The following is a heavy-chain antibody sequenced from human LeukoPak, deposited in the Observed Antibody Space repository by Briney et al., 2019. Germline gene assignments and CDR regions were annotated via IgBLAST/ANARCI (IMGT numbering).Heavy chain of an antibody. V-gene: IGHV4-34*01. CDR1: GESFSGYY. Sequence: SETLSLTCAVYGESFSGYYWSWIRQPPGKGLEWIGEINHSGSTNYNPSLKSRITISVDTSKNQFSLKVTSVTAADTAIYYCARPGSEILTGSNWFDPWGQGTLVTVSS. CDR3: ARPGSEILTGSNWFDP. J-gene: IGHJ5*02. CDR2: INHSGST. D-gene: IGHD3-9*01.